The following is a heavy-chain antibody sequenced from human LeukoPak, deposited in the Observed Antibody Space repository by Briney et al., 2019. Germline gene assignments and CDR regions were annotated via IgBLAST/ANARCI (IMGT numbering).Heavy chain of an antibody. CDR2: INPNSGGT. D-gene: IGHD5-24*01. V-gene: IGHV1-2*03. J-gene: IGHJ5*02. CDR3: ARVEMATIAGPAWFDP. CDR1: GYTFTGYY. Sequence: LGASVKVSCKASGYTFTGYYMHWVRQAPGQGLEWMGWINPNSGGTNYAQKFQGRVTMTRDTSISTAYMELSRLRSDDTAVYYCARVEMATIAGPAWFDPWGQGTLVTVSS.